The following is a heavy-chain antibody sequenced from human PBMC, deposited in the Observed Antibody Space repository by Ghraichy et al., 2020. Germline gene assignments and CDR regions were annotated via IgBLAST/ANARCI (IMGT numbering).Heavy chain of an antibody. CDR1: GYTFSGYW. CDR3: VRLRGESV. Sequence: GGSLRLSCAASGYTFSGYWINWVRQAPGKGLVSVSSINPDGSITKYADSVKGRFTIYRDNAKNTLYLQMNSLRAEDTAVYYCVRLRGESVWGQGTTVTVFS. CDR2: INPDGSIT. D-gene: IGHD3-10*01. V-gene: IGHV3-74*03. J-gene: IGHJ6*02.